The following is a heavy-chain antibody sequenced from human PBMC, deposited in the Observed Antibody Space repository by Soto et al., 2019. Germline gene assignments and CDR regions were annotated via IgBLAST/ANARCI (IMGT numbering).Heavy chain of an antibody. J-gene: IGHJ4*02. CDR2: ISAYNGKT. D-gene: IGHD3-3*01. V-gene: IGHV1-18*01. CDR1: GYTFTSYG. Sequence: QVQLVQSGAEVKKPGASVKVSCKASGYTFTSYGISWVRQAPGQGLEWMGWISAYNGKTNYAQKPXXRXXMTTETCTSTAYMELRSLRSDDTAVYYCGRRDDFWNGYIDYWGQGTLVTVSS. CDR3: GRRDDFWNGYIDY.